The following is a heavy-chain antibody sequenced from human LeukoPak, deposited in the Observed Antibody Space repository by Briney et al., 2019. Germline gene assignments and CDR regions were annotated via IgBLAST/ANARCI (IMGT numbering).Heavy chain of an antibody. CDR1: GFTFSSYS. D-gene: IGHD6-25*01. Sequence: KAGGSLRLSCAASGFTFSSYSMNWVRQAPGKGLEWVSSISSSSSYIYYADSVKGRFTISRDNAKNSLYLQMNSLRAEDTAVYYCARVTPGFDYGMDVWGKGTTVTVSS. J-gene: IGHJ6*04. V-gene: IGHV3-21*01. CDR2: ISSSSSYI. CDR3: ARVTPGFDYGMDV.